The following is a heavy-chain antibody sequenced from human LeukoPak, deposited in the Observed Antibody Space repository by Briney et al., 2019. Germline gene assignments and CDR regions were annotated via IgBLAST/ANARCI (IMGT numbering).Heavy chain of an antibody. D-gene: IGHD3-3*01. J-gene: IGHJ6*03. CDR1: GGSISSGSYY. V-gene: IGHV4-61*02. CDR2: IYTSGST. Sequence: SETLSLTCTVSGGSISSGSYYWSWIRQPAGKGLEWIGRIYTSGSTNYNPSLKSRVTISVDTSKNQFSLKLSSVTAADTAVYYCAREDGDALDFWRVNYYYYMDVWGKGTTVTVSS. CDR3: AREDGDALDFWRVNYYYYMDV.